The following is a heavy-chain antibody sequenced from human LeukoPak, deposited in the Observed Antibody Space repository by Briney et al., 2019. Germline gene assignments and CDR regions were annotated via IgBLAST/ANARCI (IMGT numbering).Heavy chain of an antibody. J-gene: IGHJ4*02. CDR3: AREYYDSSGYYSRTHDY. V-gene: IGHV1-18*01. CDR1: GYTFTSYG. D-gene: IGHD3-22*01. Sequence: GASVKVSCKASGYTFTSYGISWVRQAPGQGLEWMGWISAYNGNTNYAQKLQGRVTMTTDTSTSTAYMELRSLRSDDTAVYYCAREYYDSSGYYSRTHDYWGQGTLVTVSS. CDR2: ISAYNGNT.